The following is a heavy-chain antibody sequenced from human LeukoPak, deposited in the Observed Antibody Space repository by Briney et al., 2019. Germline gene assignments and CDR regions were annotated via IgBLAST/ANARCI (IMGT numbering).Heavy chain of an antibody. D-gene: IGHD1-26*01. J-gene: IGHJ4*02. CDR3: ASGQTKWELLVY. Sequence: GASVKVSCKASGYTFTSYYMHWVRQAPGQGLEWMGIINPSGGSTSYAQKFQGRVTMTRDTSTSTVYMELSSLRSEDAAVYYCASGQTKWELLVYWGQGTLVTVSS. V-gene: IGHV1-46*01. CDR1: GYTFTSYY. CDR2: INPSGGST.